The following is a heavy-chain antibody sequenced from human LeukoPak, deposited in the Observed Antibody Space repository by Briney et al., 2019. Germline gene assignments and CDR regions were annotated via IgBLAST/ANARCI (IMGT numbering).Heavy chain of an antibody. J-gene: IGHJ5*02. D-gene: IGHD3-22*01. CDR2: ISYDGSNK. CDR1: GFTFSSYA. V-gene: IGHV3-30-3*01. CDR3: ARDPESSGWYDH. Sequence: GRSLRLSCAASGFTFSSYAMHWVRQAPGKGLEWVAVISYDGSNKYYADSVKGRFTISRDNSKNTLYLQMNSLRAEDTAVYYCARDPESSGWYDHWGQGTLVTVSS.